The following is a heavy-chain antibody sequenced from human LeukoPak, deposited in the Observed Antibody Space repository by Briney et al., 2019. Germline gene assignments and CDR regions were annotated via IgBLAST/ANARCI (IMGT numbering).Heavy chain of an antibody. CDR1: GFTFSNYN. J-gene: IGHJ4*02. CDR3: ARRSPNYYFDY. Sequence: GGSLRLSYAPSGFTFSNYNMNWVRQAPGKGVEWVSSISSSNNYIYYADSVKGRFTISRDNAKNSLYLQMNSLRAEDTAVYYWARRSPNYYFDYWGQGTPVTVSS. V-gene: IGHV3-21*01. CDR2: ISSSNNYI.